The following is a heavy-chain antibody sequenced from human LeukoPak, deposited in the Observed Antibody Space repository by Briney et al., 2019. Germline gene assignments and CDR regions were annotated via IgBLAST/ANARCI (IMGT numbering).Heavy chain of an antibody. Sequence: ASVKVSCKASGYTFTSYAMHWVRQAPGQRLEWMGWINAGNGNTKYSQKFQGRVTITRDTSASTAYMELSSLRSEDTAVYYCARGGLWFGEIKLDYWGQGTLVTVSS. CDR3: ARGGLWFGEIKLDY. D-gene: IGHD3-10*01. J-gene: IGHJ4*02. CDR2: INAGNGNT. CDR1: GYTFTSYA. V-gene: IGHV1-3*01.